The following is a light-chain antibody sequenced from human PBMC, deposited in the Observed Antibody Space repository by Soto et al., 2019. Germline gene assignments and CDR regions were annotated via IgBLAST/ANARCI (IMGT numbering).Light chain of an antibody. CDR2: EVT. Sequence: QSVLTQPASVSGSPGQSITISCTGTNXDVGGFNYVSWYQQHPDKAPKLIIFEVTDRPSGVSNRFSGSKSGNTASLTISGLQSEDEAEYYCCSSTSRSTLVFGGGTKVTVL. V-gene: IGLV2-14*01. J-gene: IGLJ2*01. CDR3: CSSTSRSTLV. CDR1: NXDVGGFNY.